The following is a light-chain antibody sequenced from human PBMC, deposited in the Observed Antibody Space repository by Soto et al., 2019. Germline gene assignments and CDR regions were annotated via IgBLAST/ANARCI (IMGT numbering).Light chain of an antibody. CDR1: IHYDF. CDR2: EVS. Sequence: QSVLAQPASVSGSPGQSITISCTGYIHYDFVSWYQQRPGTAPKLVIYEVSNRPSGTSDRFSGSKSGHTASLTISGLQTEDEAVYYCGSYTSSSNYVFGTGTKVTVL. V-gene: IGLV2-14*01. J-gene: IGLJ1*01. CDR3: GSYTSSSNYV.